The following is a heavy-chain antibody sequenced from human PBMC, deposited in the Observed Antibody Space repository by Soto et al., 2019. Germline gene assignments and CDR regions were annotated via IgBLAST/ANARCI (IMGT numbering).Heavy chain of an antibody. CDR1: GFSLTTDRVG. CDR2: IYWDDSK. CDR3: AHAYGGRSLY. D-gene: IGHD1-26*01. V-gene: IGHV2-5*02. Sequence: QITLKESGPTLMKPTQTLTLTCTFSGFSLTTDRVGVGWIRQPPGEALEWLAVIYWDDSKTYRPSLESRLTITKDTSKNQVALTMTNMDSLDTATYYCAHAYGGRSLYWGQGTLVTVSS. J-gene: IGHJ4*02.